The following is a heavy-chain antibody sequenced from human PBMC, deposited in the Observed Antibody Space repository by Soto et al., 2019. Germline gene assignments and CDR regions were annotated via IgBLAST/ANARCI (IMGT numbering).Heavy chain of an antibody. D-gene: IGHD7-27*01. J-gene: IGHJ6*02. V-gene: IGHV4-4*07. Sequence: SETRSLSCTISGGSISTYCRRLIRLPPGKELEWLGRIDTSGNTNYNPSLKSRVTMSVDTSKKQFSLKLTSVTAADTAVYYCARYSINWVQPALLDVSGQGTTVTVSS. CDR2: IDTSGNT. CDR1: GGSISTYC. CDR3: ARYSINWVQPALLDV.